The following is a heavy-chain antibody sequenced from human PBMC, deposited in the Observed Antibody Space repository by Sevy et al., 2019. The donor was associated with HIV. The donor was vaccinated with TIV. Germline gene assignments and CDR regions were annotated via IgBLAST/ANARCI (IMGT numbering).Heavy chain of an antibody. CDR1: GFTFSSYA. D-gene: IGHD3-10*01. Sequence: GGSLRLSCAASGFTFSSYAMHWVRQAPGKGLEWVAVISYDGSNKYYADSVKGRFTISRDNSKNTRYLQMNSLRAEDTAVYYCARDEPAHYYGSGSYYNPFDYWGQGTLVTVSS. CDR2: ISYDGSNK. V-gene: IGHV3-30-3*01. CDR3: ARDEPAHYYGSGSYYNPFDY. J-gene: IGHJ4*02.